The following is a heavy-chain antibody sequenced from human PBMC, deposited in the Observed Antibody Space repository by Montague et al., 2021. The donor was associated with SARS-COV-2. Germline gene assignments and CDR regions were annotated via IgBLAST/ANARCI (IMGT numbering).Heavy chain of an antibody. Sequence: SETLYRTCAVSGDSISSSYWWNWVRQSPGKGLEWIGEIFHSGTTNYNPSLKSRITISVDKSRNQFSLRLSSVTAADTAIYYCASWSESDSWYQASLDYWGQGTLITVSS. CDR3: ASWSESDSWYQASLDY. CDR2: IFHSGTT. CDR1: GDSISSSYW. J-gene: IGHJ4*02. D-gene: IGHD6-13*01. V-gene: IGHV4-4*02.